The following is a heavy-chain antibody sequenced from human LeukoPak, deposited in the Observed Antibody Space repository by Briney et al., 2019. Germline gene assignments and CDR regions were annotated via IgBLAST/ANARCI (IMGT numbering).Heavy chain of an antibody. D-gene: IGHD2-15*01. CDR3: ARDGSGPDDAFDI. J-gene: IGHJ3*02. CDR2: ISSSSSYI. V-gene: IGHV3-21*01. Sequence: GGSLRLSCAASGFTFSSYSMNWVRQAPGKGMEWVSSISSSSSYIYYADSVKGRFTISRDNAKNSLYLQMNSLRAEDTAVYYCARDGSGPDDAFDIWGQGTMVTVSS. CDR1: GFTFSSYS.